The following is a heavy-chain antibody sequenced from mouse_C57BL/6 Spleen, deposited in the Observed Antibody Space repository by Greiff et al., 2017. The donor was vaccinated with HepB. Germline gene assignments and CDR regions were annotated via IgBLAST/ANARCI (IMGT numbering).Heavy chain of an antibody. V-gene: IGHV3-8*01. CDR3: ARTSLLLRDAMDY. CDR1: GYSITSDY. CDR2: ISYSGST. D-gene: IGHD1-1*01. Sequence: DVKLQESGPGLAKPSQSLSLTCSVTGYSITSDYWNWIRKFPGNKLEYMGYISYSGSTYYNPSPKSRISITRDTSKNQYYLQLNSVTTEDTATYYCARTSLLLRDAMDYWGQGTSVTVSS. J-gene: IGHJ4*01.